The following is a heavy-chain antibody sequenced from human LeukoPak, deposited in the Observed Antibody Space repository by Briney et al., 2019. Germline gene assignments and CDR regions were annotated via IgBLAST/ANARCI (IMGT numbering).Heavy chain of an antibody. CDR2: ISGSGGST. V-gene: IGHV3-23*01. Sequence: GGSLRLSCAASGFTFSSYAMSWVRQAPGKALEWVSAISGSGGSTSYADSVKGRFTISRDNSKNTLYLQMNSLRAEDTAVYYCAKFDSSGYPRAPLGYWGQGTLVTVSS. CDR1: GFTFSSYA. D-gene: IGHD3-22*01. J-gene: IGHJ4*02. CDR3: AKFDSSGYPRAPLGY.